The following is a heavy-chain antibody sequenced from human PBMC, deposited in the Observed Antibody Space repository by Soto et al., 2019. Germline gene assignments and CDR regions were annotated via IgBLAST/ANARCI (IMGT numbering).Heavy chain of an antibody. Sequence: QMPLQQWGAGMLKPSDTLSLTCAVYGVSFSGYYWCWIRQSPGKGLEWIGEINHSGYTKYNPSLKSRVTMSVDTSKNQFSLNLNSVTAADTAVYYCARGSTVTMVVPYWGQGTQVTVSS. V-gene: IGHV4-34*01. J-gene: IGHJ4*02. CDR1: GVSFSGYY. D-gene: IGHD3-10*01. CDR3: ARGSTVTMVVPY. CDR2: INHSGYT.